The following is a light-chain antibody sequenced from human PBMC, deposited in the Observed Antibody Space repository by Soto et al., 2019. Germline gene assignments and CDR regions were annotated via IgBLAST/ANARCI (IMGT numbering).Light chain of an antibody. V-gene: IGLV2-23*01. CDR2: EGS. CDR1: SSDVGSYNL. J-gene: IGLJ2*01. CDR3: CSYAGSSTPVV. Sequence: QSALTQPASVSGSPGQSITISCTGTSSDVGSYNLVSWYQQHAGKAPKLMIYEGSKRPSGVSNRFSGSKSGNTASLTISGLQAEDEAGYYCCSYAGSSTPVVFGGGTKLPVL.